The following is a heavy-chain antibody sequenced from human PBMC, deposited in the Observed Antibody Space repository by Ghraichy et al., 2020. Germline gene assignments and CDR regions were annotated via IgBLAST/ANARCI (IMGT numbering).Heavy chain of an antibody. CDR3: ARALPGAGSFDWFDP. J-gene: IGHJ5*02. CDR1: GFTVSSNY. CDR2: IYSGGST. V-gene: IGHV3-53*01. D-gene: IGHD1-26*01. Sequence: GGSLRLSCAASGFTVSSNYMSWVRQAPGKGLEWVSVIYSGGSTYYADSVKGRFTISRDNSKNTLYLQMNSLRAEDTAVYYCARALPGAGSFDWFDPWGQGTLVTVSS.